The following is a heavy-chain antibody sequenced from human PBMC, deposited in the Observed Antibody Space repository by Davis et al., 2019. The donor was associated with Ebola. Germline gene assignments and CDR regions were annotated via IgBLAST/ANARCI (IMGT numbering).Heavy chain of an antibody. D-gene: IGHD3-22*01. CDR1: GGSFSGYY. J-gene: IGHJ5*02. CDR2: INHSGST. V-gene: IGHV4-34*01. CDR3: ASTGGYYLS. Sequence: GSLRLSCAVYGGSFSGYYWSWIRQPPGKGLEWIGEINHSGSTNYNPSLKSRVTISVDTSKNQFYLKLSSVTAADTAVYYCASTGGYYLSWGQGTLVTVSS.